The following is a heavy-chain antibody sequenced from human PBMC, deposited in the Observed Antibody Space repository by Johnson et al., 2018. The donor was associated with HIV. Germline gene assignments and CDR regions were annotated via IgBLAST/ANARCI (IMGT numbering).Heavy chain of an antibody. D-gene: IGHD1-26*01. Sequence: QVHLVESVGGVVQPGRSLRLSCAASGFTFNSYAMHWVRQAPGKGLEWVAFISYDGSNKYYADSVKGRFTISRDNSKNTLYLQMNSLRAEDTAVYHCARDRIVGADYDAFDIWGQGTMVTVSS. CDR3: ARDRIVGADYDAFDI. CDR2: ISYDGSNK. V-gene: IGHV3-30*04. CDR1: GFTFNSYA. J-gene: IGHJ3*02.